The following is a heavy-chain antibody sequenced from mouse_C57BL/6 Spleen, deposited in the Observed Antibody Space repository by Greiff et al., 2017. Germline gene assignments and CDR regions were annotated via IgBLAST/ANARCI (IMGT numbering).Heavy chain of an antibody. J-gene: IGHJ4*01. V-gene: IGHV1-55*01. CDR3: ARLGNYGSSSYYAMDY. Sequence: QVHVKQPGAELVKPGASVKMSCKASGYTFTSYWITWVKQRPGQGLEWIGDIYPGSGSTNYNEQFKSKATLTVDTSSSTAYMQLSSLTSEDSAVYYCARLGNYGSSSYYAMDYWGQGTSVTVSS. D-gene: IGHD1-1*01. CDR2: IYPGSGST. CDR1: GYTFTSYW.